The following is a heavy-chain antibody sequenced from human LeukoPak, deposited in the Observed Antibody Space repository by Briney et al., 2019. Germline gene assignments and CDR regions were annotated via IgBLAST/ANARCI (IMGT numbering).Heavy chain of an antibody. V-gene: IGHV3-30*04. J-gene: IGHJ6*02. CDR3: ARGRMATIDYYYGMDV. Sequence: GGSLRLSCAASGFTFSSYAMHWVRQAPGKGLEWVAVISYDGSNKYYADSVKGRFTISRDNSKNTLYLQMNSLRAEDTAVYYCARGRMATIDYYYGMDVWGQGTMVTVSS. CDR2: ISYDGSNK. D-gene: IGHD5-24*01. CDR1: GFTFSSYA.